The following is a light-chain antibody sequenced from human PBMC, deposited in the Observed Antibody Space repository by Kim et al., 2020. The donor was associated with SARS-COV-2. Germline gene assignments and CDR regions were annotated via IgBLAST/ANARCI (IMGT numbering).Light chain of an antibody. Sequence: SASVGDRVTITCQASQDINKYLNWYQQKPGKAPKLLIYDASNLETGVPSRFSGSGSGTDFSFTISSLQPEDIATYYCQQYDKLPRTFGQGTKLEIK. CDR2: DAS. CDR3: QQYDKLPRT. V-gene: IGKV1-33*01. CDR1: QDINKY. J-gene: IGKJ2*01.